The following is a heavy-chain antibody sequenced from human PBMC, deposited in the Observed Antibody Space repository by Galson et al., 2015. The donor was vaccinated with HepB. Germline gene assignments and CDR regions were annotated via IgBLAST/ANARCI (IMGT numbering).Heavy chain of an antibody. J-gene: IGHJ4*02. CDR2: IYPGDSDT. V-gene: IGHV5-51*01. CDR1: GYSFTSYW. Sequence: QSGAEVKKPGESLKISCKGSGYSFTSYWIGWVRQMPGKGLEWMGIIYPGDSDTRYSPSFQGQVTISADTSISTAYLQWSSLKASDTAMYYCAIPLGPVPAATIWDYWGQGTLVTVSS. CDR3: AIPLGPVPAATIWDY. D-gene: IGHD2-2*01.